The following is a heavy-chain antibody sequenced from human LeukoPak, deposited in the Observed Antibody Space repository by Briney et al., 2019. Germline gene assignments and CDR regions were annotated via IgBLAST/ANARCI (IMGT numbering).Heavy chain of an antibody. CDR2: IKQGGSEK. V-gene: IGHV3-7*03. Sequence: PGGSLRLSCAASGFTFSSYWMSWVRQAPGKGLEWVANIKQGGSEKYYVDSVKGRFTISRDNAKNSLYLQMNSLRAEDTAVYYCARETYYGTMDVWGKGTTVTVSS. CDR3: ARETYYGTMDV. CDR1: GFTFSSYW. D-gene: IGHD3-22*01. J-gene: IGHJ6*04.